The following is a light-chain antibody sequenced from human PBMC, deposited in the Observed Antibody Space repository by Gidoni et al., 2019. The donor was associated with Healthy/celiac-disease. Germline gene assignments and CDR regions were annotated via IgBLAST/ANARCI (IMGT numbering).Light chain of an antibody. CDR2: KAS. Sequence: ILITHPPSTLSASVGDSITITCRASQSISSWLAWYQQKPGKAAKLLIYKASSLESGVPSRFSGSGSGTEFTLTISSLQPDDFATYYCQQYNSYSQTFGQGTKVEIK. CDR1: QSISSW. V-gene: IGKV1-5*03. J-gene: IGKJ1*01. CDR3: QQYNSYSQT.